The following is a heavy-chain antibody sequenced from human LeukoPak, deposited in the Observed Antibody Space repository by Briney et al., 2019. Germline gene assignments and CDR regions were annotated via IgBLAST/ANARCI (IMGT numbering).Heavy chain of an antibody. J-gene: IGHJ4*02. CDR3: VRALAGGSYLTDY. D-gene: IGHD1-26*01. CDR1: GYTFTSYA. Sequence: ASVKVSCKASGYTFTSYAMHWVRQAPGQRLECMGWINAGNDYTQYSQRFQGRVSITRDTSGSTAYMELSSLRSEDTAVYYCVRALAGGSYLTDYWGQGTLVTVSS. V-gene: IGHV1-3*01. CDR2: INAGNDYT.